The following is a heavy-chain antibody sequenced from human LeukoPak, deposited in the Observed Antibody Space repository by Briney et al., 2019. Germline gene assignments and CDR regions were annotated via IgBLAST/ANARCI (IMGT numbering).Heavy chain of an antibody. D-gene: IGHD6-13*01. Sequence: PGGSLRLSCAASGFTVSSNYMSWVRQAPGKGPEWVSAIGTGGDTYYADSVMGRFTISRDNAKNSLYLQMNSLRAEDTAVYYCARDIGSSSWYSFDYWGQGTLVSVPS. V-gene: IGHV3-53*01. CDR2: IGTGGDT. J-gene: IGHJ4*02. CDR3: ARDIGSSSWYSFDY. CDR1: GFTVSSNY.